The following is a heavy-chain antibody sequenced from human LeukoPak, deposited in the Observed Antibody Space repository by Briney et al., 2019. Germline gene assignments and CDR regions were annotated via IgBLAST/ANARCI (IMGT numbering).Heavy chain of an antibody. CDR2: ISSSGGNT. CDR3: AKALSRVLRSTIDY. CDR1: GFTFNNYA. D-gene: IGHD3-3*01. J-gene: IGHJ4*02. Sequence: PGGSLRLSCAASGFTFNNYAMTWVRQAPGQGLEWVSTISSSGGNTYYADSVKGWFTISRDNSKNTLYLQMNSLRAEDTALYYCAKALSRVLRSTIDYWGQGTLVTVSS. V-gene: IGHV3-23*01.